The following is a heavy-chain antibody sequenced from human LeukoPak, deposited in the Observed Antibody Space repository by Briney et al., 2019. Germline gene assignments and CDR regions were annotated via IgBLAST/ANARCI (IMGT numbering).Heavy chain of an antibody. D-gene: IGHD1-26*01. CDR3: ARGAGATSYYYYYGMDV. CDR2: INHSGST. Sequence: PSETLSLTCAVYGGSFSGYYRSWIRQPPGKGLEWIGEINHSGSTNYNPSLKSRVTISVDTSKNQFSLKLSSVTAADTAVYYCARGAGATSYYYYYGMDVWGQGTTVTVSS. CDR1: GGSFSGYY. V-gene: IGHV4-34*01. J-gene: IGHJ6*02.